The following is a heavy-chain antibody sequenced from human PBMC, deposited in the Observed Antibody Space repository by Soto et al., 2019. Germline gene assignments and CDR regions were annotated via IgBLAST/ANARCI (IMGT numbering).Heavy chain of an antibody. D-gene: IGHD6-19*01. CDR1: GGTFSSYA. V-gene: IGHV1-69*12. J-gene: IGHJ6*02. CDR3: ARDPIAVADYYYGMDV. Sequence: QVQLVQSGAEVKKPGSSVKVSCKASGGTFSSYAISWVRQAPGQGLEWMGGIIPIFGPSNYAQNFQVRVTITADESTRTAYRELSSLRSEDKAVYYCARDPIAVADYYYGMDVWGQGTTVTVSS. CDR2: IIPIFGPS.